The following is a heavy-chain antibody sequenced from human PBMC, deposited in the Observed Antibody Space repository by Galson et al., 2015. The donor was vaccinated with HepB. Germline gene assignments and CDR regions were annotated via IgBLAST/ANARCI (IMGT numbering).Heavy chain of an antibody. J-gene: IGHJ4*02. CDR2: INAGNGNT. Sequence: SVKVSCKASGYTFTSYAMLWVRRAPGQRLEWMGWINAGNGNTKYSQKFQGRVTITRDTSASTAYMDLSSLRSEDTAVYYCARDPVGSTSWYYFDYWGQGTLVTVSS. CDR1: GYTFTSYA. D-gene: IGHD6-13*01. CDR3: ARDPVGSTSWYYFDY. V-gene: IGHV1-3*01.